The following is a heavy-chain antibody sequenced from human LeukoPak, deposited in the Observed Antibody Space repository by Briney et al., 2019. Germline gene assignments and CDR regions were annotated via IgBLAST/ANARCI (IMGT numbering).Heavy chain of an antibody. J-gene: IGHJ4*02. CDR1: GYTFTSYY. CDR2: INPNSGGT. V-gene: IGHV1-2*02. CDR3: ARLTTSSGWYIDY. Sequence: ASVKVSCKASGYTFTSYYMHWVRQAPGQGLEWMGWINPNSGGTNYAQKFQGRVTMTRDTSISTAYMELSRLRSDDTAVYYCARLTTSSGWYIDYWGQGTLVTVSS. D-gene: IGHD6-19*01.